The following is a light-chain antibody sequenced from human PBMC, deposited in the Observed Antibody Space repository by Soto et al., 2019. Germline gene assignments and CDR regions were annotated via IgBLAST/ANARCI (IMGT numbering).Light chain of an antibody. Sequence: EIVLTQSPGTLSLSPGERATLSCRASQSVSSTYLAWYQHKPGQAPRLLIYGASSRATGFPDRFSGSGSGTDFTLTISRLEPEDFAVYYCQQYNSSPYTFGQGTKLEMK. J-gene: IGKJ2*01. V-gene: IGKV3-20*01. CDR2: GAS. CDR3: QQYNSSPYT. CDR1: QSVSSTY.